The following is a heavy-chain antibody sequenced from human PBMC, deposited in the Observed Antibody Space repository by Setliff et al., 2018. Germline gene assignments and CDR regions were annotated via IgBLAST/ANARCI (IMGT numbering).Heavy chain of an antibody. CDR2: INQDGSEK. J-gene: IGHJ5*02. CDR3: VPGRGS. D-gene: IGHD6-25*01. CDR1: GFTFSSFW. V-gene: IGHV3-7*01. Sequence: GSLRLSCAASGFTFSSFWMSWVRQTPGKGLEWVANINQDGSEKYYVGSVKGRFTISRDNAKNSLYLQMNSLRAEDTAVYYCVPGRGSWGQGALVTVSS.